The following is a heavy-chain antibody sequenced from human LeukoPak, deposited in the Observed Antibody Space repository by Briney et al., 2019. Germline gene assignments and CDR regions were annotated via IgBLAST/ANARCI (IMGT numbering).Heavy chain of an antibody. CDR2: IYPGDSDT. J-gene: IGHJ4*02. D-gene: IGHD3-22*01. Sequence: GESLKISCKGSGYSFTSYWIGWVRQMPGKGLEWMGIIYPGDSDTRYSPSFQGQVTISADKSISTAYLQWSSLMASDTAMYYCARLPEPYYYDSSGYFDYWGQGTLVTVSS. CDR1: GYSFTSYW. V-gene: IGHV5-51*01. CDR3: ARLPEPYYYDSSGYFDY.